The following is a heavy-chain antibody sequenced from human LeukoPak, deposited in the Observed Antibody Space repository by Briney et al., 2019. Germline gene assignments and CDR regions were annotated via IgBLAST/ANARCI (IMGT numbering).Heavy chain of an antibody. V-gene: IGHV1-18*01. J-gene: IGHJ4*02. CDR3: ARNYYDGRGYPKFDY. CDR2: ISTYNGNT. D-gene: IGHD3-22*01. Sequence: GAPVKVSCKASGDTFTSYGFSWGRQAPGQGLEWMGWISTYNGNTNYAQKLQGRVTLTTDTSTYTAYMELRSLRSDDTAVYYCARNYYDGRGYPKFDYWGQGTLVTVSS. CDR1: GDTFTSYG.